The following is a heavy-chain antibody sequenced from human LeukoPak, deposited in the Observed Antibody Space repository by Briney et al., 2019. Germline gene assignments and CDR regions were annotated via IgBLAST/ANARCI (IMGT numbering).Heavy chain of an antibody. D-gene: IGHD3-10*01. CDR2: IHYSGST. J-gene: IGHJ6*03. V-gene: IGHV4-59*01. CDR1: GGSISSYY. Sequence: ASETLSLTCTVSGGSISSYYWGWIRQPPGKGLEWIGYIHYSGSTNYNPSLKSRVTISVDTSKNQFSLKLSSVTAADTALYYCARVGEGYGSGRRENYYYYYMDVWGKGTTVTISS. CDR3: ARVGEGYGSGRRENYYYYYMDV.